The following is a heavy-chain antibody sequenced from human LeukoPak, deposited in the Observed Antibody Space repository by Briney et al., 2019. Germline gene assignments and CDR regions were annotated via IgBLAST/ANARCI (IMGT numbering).Heavy chain of an antibody. J-gene: IGHJ4*02. D-gene: IGHD6-19*01. CDR2: INPNSGGT. Sequence: ASVKVSCKASGYTFTGYVIHWVRQAPGQGLEWMGWINPNSGGTNYAQKFQGRVTMTRDTSISTAYMELNSLRSDDTAVYYCARGDAVAGTDGTTDYWGQGTLVTVSS. CDR1: GYTFTGYV. V-gene: IGHV1-2*02. CDR3: ARGDAVAGTDGTTDY.